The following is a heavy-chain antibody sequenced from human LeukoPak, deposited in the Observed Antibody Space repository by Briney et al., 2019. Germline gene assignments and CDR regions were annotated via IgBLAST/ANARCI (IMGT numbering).Heavy chain of an antibody. CDR2: IRYDGSNK. D-gene: IGHD1-1*01. V-gene: IGHV3-30*02. CDR1: GFTFSDYY. Sequence: GGSLRLSCAASGFTFSDYYMSWIRQAPGKGLEWVAFIRYDGSNKYYADSVKGRFTISRDNSKNTLYLQMNSLRAEDTAVYYCAKVPNEYWGQGTLVTVSS. CDR3: AKVPNEY. J-gene: IGHJ4*02.